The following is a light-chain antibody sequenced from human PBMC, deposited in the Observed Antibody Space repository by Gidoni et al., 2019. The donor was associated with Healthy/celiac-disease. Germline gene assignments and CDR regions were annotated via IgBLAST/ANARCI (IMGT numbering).Light chain of an antibody. CDR1: QSVSSY. CDR2: DAS. Sequence: EIVLTQPPATLSLSPGERATLSCRASQSVSSYLAWYQQKPGQAPRLRIYDASNRATGIPARCSGSGSGTDFTLTISSLEPEDFAVYYCQQRSNWRGTFGQXTKLEIK. CDR3: QQRSNWRGT. J-gene: IGKJ2*02. V-gene: IGKV3-11*01.